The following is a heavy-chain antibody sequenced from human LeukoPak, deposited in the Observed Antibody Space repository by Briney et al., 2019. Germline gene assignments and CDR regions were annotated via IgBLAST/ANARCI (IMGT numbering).Heavy chain of an antibody. J-gene: IGHJ4*02. CDR2: IYSDNT. Sequence: GGSLRLSCTVSGFTVSSNSMSWVRQAPGKGLEWVSFIYSDNTHYSDSVKGRFTISRDNSKNSLYLQMNSLRAEDTAIYYCARQSGTMVTTRFDYWGQGTLVTVSS. V-gene: IGHV3-66*04. D-gene: IGHD4-17*01. CDR1: GFTVSSNS. CDR3: ARQSGTMVTTRFDY.